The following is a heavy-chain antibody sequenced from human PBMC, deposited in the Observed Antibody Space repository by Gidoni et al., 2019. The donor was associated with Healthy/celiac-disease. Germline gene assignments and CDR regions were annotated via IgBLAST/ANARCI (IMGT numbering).Heavy chain of an antibody. CDR2: ISYDGSNK. V-gene: IGHV3-30*01. D-gene: IGHD6-13*01. CDR3: ARDTRRLYSSSWYFDY. CDR1: GFTFSSYA. Sequence: VQLVESGGGVVQPGRSLRLSCAASGFTFSSYAMHWVRQAPGKGLEWVAVISYDGSNKYYADSVKGRFTISRDNSKNTLYLQMNSLRAEDTAVYYCARDTRRLYSSSWYFDYWGQGTLVTVSS. J-gene: IGHJ4*02.